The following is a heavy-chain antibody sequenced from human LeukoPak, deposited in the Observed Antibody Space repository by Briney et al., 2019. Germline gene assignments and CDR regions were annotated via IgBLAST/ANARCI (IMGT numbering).Heavy chain of an antibody. V-gene: IGHV3-23*01. CDR2: ISSSGGST. D-gene: IGHD1-14*01. J-gene: IGHJ4*02. Sequence: PGGSLRLSCAASGFTFSSYAMSWLRQAPEKGLEWVSGISSSGGSTYYADSVKGRFTISRDNSKNTLYLQMNSLRAEGTALYYCAKRHPIADRGLDYWGQGTLVTVSS. CDR3: AKRHPIADRGLDY. CDR1: GFTFSSYA.